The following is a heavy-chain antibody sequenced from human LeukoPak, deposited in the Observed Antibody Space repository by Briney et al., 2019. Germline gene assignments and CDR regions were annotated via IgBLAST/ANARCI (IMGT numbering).Heavy chain of an antibody. D-gene: IGHD2-15*01. CDR1: GFTFSSYS. CDR3: ARGCSGGSCYYYYYYYGMDV. Sequence: GGSLRPSCAASGFTFSSYSMNWVRQAPGKGLEWVSSISSSSSYIYYADSVKGRFTISRDNAKNSLYLQMNSLRAEDTAVYYCARGCSGGSCYYYYYYYGMDVWGQGTTVTVSS. J-gene: IGHJ6*02. CDR2: ISSSSSYI. V-gene: IGHV3-21*01.